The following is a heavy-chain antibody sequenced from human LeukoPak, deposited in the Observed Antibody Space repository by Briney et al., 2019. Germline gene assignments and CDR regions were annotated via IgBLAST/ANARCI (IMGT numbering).Heavy chain of an antibody. CDR2: ISYDAESS. D-gene: IGHD3-3*01. CDR1: GFTFSSYG. J-gene: IGHJ4*02. CDR3: VRDFEWSFDT. Sequence: GGSLRLSCVTSGFTFSSYGMHWVRQVPGKGLEWVAVISYDAESSYHVDSVKGRFTISRDNSKNTLYLQMNSLRPEDTALYYCVRDFEWSFDTWDQGTLVTVSS. V-gene: IGHV3-30*03.